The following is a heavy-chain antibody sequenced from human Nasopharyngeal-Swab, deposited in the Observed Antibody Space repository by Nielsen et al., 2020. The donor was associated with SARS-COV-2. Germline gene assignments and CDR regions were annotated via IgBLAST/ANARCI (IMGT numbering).Heavy chain of an antibody. J-gene: IGHJ6*03. CDR1: GYTFTSYY. Sequence: ASVKVSCKAPGYTFTSYYMHWVRQAPAQGLEWMGIINPSGGSTSYAQKFQGRVTMTRDTSTSTVYMELSSLRSEDTAVYYCARGGEYSYGFHTRRSYYMDVWGKGTTVTVSS. V-gene: IGHV1-46*01. CDR2: INPSGGST. CDR3: ARGGEYSYGFHTRRSYYMDV. D-gene: IGHD5-18*01.